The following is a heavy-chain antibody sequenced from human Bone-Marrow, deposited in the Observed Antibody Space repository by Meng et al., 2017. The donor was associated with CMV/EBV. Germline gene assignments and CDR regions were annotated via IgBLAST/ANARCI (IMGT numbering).Heavy chain of an antibody. Sequence: SETLSLTCAVYGGSFSGYYWSWIRQPPGKGLEWIGEINHSGSTNYNPSLKSRVTISVDTSKNQFSLKLSSVTAADTAVYYCARGAVPKGMDVWGQGTTVTVPS. CDR3: ARGAVPKGMDV. CDR1: GGSFSGYY. J-gene: IGHJ6*02. V-gene: IGHV4-34*01. D-gene: IGHD6-19*01. CDR2: INHSGST.